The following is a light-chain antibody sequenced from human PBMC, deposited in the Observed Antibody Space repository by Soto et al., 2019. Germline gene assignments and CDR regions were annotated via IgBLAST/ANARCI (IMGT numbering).Light chain of an antibody. CDR2: EVN. V-gene: IGLV2-8*01. J-gene: IGLJ2*01. CDR3: SSYAGNIVV. CDR1: SSDVGGYNY. Sequence: QSVLTQPPSASGSPGQSVTISCTGTSSDVGGYNYVSWYQQYPGRTPKLMIYEVNKRPSGVPDRLSGSKSGNTASLTVSGLQAEDEADYYCSSYAGNIVVFGGGTKVTVL.